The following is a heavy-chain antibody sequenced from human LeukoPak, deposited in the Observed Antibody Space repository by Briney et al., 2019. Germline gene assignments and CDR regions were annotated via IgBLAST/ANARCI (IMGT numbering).Heavy chain of an antibody. CDR2: IYNDGST. CDR1: GFTFSSNY. Sequence: GGSLRLSSAPSGFTFSSNYISWVRQAPGKGLEWVSVIYNDGSTYYPDSVKGRFTISRDNSKNTLYLPMNSLSAEDKAVEYTARGNSGDSGHFDYWGQGTLVTVSS. V-gene: IGHV3-53*01. CDR3: ARGNSGDSGHFDY. D-gene: IGHD1-26*01. J-gene: IGHJ4*02.